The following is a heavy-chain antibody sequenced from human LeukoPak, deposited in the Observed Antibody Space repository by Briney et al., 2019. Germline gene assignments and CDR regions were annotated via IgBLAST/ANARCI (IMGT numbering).Heavy chain of an antibody. CDR2: ISGSGYST. D-gene: IGHD3-10*02. Sequence: GGSLRLSCAASGFTFSTYAMSWVRQAPGKGLEWVSSISGSGYSTYYADSVKGRFTISRDNSWNTLFLQMNSLRAEDTAVYYCAKDRSDNTTWYVGSHWGQGTLVTVSS. J-gene: IGHJ4*02. V-gene: IGHV3-23*01. CDR3: AKDRSDNTTWYVGSH. CDR1: GFTFSTYA.